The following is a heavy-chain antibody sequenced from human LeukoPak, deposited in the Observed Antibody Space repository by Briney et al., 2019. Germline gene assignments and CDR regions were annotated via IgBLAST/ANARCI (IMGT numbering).Heavy chain of an antibody. V-gene: IGHV3-66*02. J-gene: IGHJ6*02. CDR2: IYSGGST. CDR1: GFTVSSNY. Sequence: GGSLRLSCAASGFTVSSNYMGWVRQAPGKGLEWVSVIYSGGSTYYADSVKGRFTISRDNSKNTLYLQMNSLRAEDTAVYYCARDPGPYYYYGMDVWGQGTTVTVSS. CDR3: ARDPGPYYYYGMDV.